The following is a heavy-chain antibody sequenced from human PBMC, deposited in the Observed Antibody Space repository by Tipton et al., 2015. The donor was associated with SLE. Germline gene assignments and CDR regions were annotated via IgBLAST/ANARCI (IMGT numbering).Heavy chain of an antibody. V-gene: IGHV4-59*01. CDR3: ARMDDTFLDY. J-gene: IGHJ4*02. D-gene: IGHD3-22*01. CDR2: IYYSGST. Sequence: TLSLTYTVSGGSISSYYWSWIRQPPGKGLEWIGHIYYSGSTNYNPSLKSRVTISVDPSKNQFSLKLSSVTAADTAVYYCARMDDTFLDYWGQGTLVTVSS. CDR1: GGSISSYY.